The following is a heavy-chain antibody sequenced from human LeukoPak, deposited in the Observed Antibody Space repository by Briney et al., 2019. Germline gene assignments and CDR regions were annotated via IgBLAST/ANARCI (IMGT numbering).Heavy chain of an antibody. CDR2: ITSSGSYI. D-gene: IGHD1-26*01. J-gene: IGHJ6*03. V-gene: IGHV3-21*01. CDR1: AFTFSNYN. CDR3: ARDPYSGSYSDYYYHYMDV. Sequence: GGSLTLSCAASAFTFSNYNMNWVRQAPGQGLEWVSSITSSGSYIYYADSVKGRFTIYRDKAKNSLYLQLNSLRDEDTAVYYCARDPYSGSYSDYYYHYMDVWGKGTTVTVSS.